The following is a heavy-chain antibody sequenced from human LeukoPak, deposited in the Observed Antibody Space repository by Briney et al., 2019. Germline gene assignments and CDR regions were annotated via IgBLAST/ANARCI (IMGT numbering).Heavy chain of an antibody. D-gene: IGHD3-10*01. V-gene: IGHV3-30*03. J-gene: IGHJ4*02. CDR3: AFGESDY. Sequence: TSLRLFRAASGFTFSSYGMHWVRQAPGKGLEWVEVISYDGSNKYYADSVKGRFTISRDNSKNTLYLQMNSLRAEDTAVYYCAFGESDYWGQGTLVTVSS. CDR2: ISYDGSNK. CDR1: GFTFSSYG.